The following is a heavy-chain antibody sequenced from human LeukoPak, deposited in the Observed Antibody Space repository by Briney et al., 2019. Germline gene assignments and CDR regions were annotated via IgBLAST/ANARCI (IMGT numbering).Heavy chain of an antibody. CDR2: IKQDGSAK. D-gene: IGHD3-16*01. Sequence: GGSLRLSCAASGITFSSYYMSWVRQAPGKGLEWVANIKQDGSAKYYVDSVKGRFTISRDNAKNSLHLQMNSLRAEDTAVYFCAGALAGGLEFTFAYWGQGVLVTVPS. CDR1: GITFSSYY. J-gene: IGHJ4*02. CDR3: AGALAGGLEFTFAY. V-gene: IGHV3-7*01.